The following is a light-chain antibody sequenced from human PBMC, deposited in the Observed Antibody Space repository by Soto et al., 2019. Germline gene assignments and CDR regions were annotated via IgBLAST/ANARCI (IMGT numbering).Light chain of an antibody. CDR1: QSVSSY. J-gene: IGKJ4*01. CDR2: DAS. CDR3: QQRSNFG. V-gene: IGKV3-11*01. Sequence: EIVLTQSPATLSLSPGERATLSGRASQSVSSYLAWYQQKPGQAPRLLIYDASNRATGIPARFSGSGSGTDFTLTISSLEPEDFAVYYCQQRSNFGFGGGTKVDI.